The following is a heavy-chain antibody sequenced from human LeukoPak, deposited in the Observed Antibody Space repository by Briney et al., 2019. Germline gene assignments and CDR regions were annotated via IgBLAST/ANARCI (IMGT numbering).Heavy chain of an antibody. J-gene: IGHJ3*02. V-gene: IGHV4-30-2*01. CDR1: GGSISSGGYS. CDR2: IYHSGST. D-gene: IGHD5-18*01. Sequence: PSETLSLNCAVSGGSISSGGYSWSWIRQPPGKGLEWIGYIYHSGSTYYNPSLKSRVTISVDRSKNQFSLKLSSVTAADTAVYYCARDQGYSYGRDAFDIWGQGTMVTVSS. CDR3: ARDQGYSYGRDAFDI.